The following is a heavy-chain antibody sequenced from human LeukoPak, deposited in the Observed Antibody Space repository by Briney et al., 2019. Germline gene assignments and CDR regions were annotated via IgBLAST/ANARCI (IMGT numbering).Heavy chain of an antibody. J-gene: IGHJ6*04. Sequence: SETLSLTCAVYGGSFSGYYWSWIRQPPGKGLEWIGEINHSGSTYYNPSLKSRVTISVDTSKNQFSLKLSSVAAADTAVYYCARVRVRGVIITHYYYGMDVWGKGTTVTVSS. CDR3: ARVRVRGVIITHYYYGMDV. V-gene: IGHV4-34*01. D-gene: IGHD3-10*01. CDR2: INHSGST. CDR1: GGSFSGYY.